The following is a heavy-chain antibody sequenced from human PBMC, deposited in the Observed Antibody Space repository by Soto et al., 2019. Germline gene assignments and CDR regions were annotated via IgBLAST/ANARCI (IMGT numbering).Heavy chain of an antibody. V-gene: IGHV3-21*01. CDR3: ASIGYCSGGSCYSGRDFDY. CDR2: ISSSSSYI. CDR1: GLTFISYS. Sequence: GGSLILSCAASGLTFISYSMNWVRTAPGEGLEWVSSISSSSSYIYYADSVKGRFTISRDNAKNSLYLQMNSLRAEDTAVYYCASIGYCSGGSCYSGRDFDYWGQGTLVTVSS. D-gene: IGHD2-15*01. J-gene: IGHJ4*02.